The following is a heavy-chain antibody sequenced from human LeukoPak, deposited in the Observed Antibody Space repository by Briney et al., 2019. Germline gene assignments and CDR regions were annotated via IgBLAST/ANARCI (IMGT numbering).Heavy chain of an antibody. CDR3: GRAYCSGGSCYAGVFAFDI. D-gene: IGHD2-15*01. CDR1: GYTFTGYY. V-gene: IGHV1-2*02. CDR2: INPNSGGT. Sequence: ASVKVSCKASGYTFTGYYMHWVRQAPGQGLEWMGWINPNSGGTNYAQKFQGRVTMTRDTSISTAYMELSRLRSDDTAVYYCGRAYCSGGSCYAGVFAFDIWGQGTMVTVSS. J-gene: IGHJ3*02.